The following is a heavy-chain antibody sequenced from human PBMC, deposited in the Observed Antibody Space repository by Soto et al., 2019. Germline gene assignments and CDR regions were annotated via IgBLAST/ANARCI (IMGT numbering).Heavy chain of an antibody. CDR3: ARVTRIAARPYIDY. CDR2: INHSGST. D-gene: IGHD6-6*01. V-gene: IGHV4-34*01. Sequence: SETLSLTCAVYGGSFSGYYWSWIRQPPGKGLEWIGEINHSGSTNYNPSLESRVTISVDTSKNQFSLKLSSVTAADTAVYYCARVTRIAARPYIDYWGQGTLVTVSS. J-gene: IGHJ4*02. CDR1: GGSFSGYY.